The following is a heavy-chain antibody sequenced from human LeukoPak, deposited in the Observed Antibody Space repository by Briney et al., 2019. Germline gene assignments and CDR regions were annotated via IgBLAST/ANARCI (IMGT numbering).Heavy chain of an antibody. CDR1: GFIFTNAW. Sequence: GGSLRLSCAASGFIFTNAWMSWVRQAPGKGLEWVGRIKSETDGGITDYAAPLKGKFTISRDDSKNTLYLQMNSLKTEDTAVYYCTTGYCSSTTCRGGFDYWGQGTLVTVSS. D-gene: IGHD2-2*01. CDR2: IKSETDGGIT. J-gene: IGHJ4*02. V-gene: IGHV3-15*01. CDR3: TTGYCSSTTCRGGFDY.